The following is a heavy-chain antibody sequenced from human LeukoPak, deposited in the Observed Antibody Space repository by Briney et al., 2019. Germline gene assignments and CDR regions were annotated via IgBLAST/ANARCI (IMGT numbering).Heavy chain of an antibody. CDR3: LRDETAVAAPVY. CDR1: GYTFTTYG. CDR2: ISTVSGET. J-gene: IGHJ4*02. V-gene: IGHV1-18*01. D-gene: IGHD6-13*01. Sequence: ASMKVSCKASGYTFTTYGIAWVRQAPGQGLEWLGWISTVSGETNSAQTIQGRVTMTTDTSTSTAYLELRSLRSDDTAVYYCLRDETAVAAPVYWGQGTLITVSS.